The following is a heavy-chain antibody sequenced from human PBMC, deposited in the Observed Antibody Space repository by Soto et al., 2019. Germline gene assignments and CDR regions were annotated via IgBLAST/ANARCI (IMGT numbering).Heavy chain of an antibody. CDR1: GFTFSSYA. J-gene: IGHJ4*02. CDR3: ARYPQVRVRSGFPDY. Sequence: PGGSLRLSCAASGFTFSSYAMHWVRQAPGKGLEWVAVISYDGSNKYYADSVKGRFTISRDNSKNTLYLQMNSLRAEDTAVYYCARYPQVRVRSGFPDYWGQGTLVTVSS. V-gene: IGHV3-30-3*01. D-gene: IGHD3-22*01. CDR2: ISYDGSNK.